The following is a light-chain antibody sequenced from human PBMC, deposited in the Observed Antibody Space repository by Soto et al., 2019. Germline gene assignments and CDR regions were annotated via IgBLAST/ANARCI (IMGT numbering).Light chain of an antibody. Sequence: EIVMTQSPATLSVSPGERATLSCRASQSVGSNLAWYQQKPGQAPRLLIHRASTRATGVPARFSGSGSGTQFTLTIRSLQSEDFAVYYCQHYNNWPQITVGQGTRLDIK. J-gene: IGKJ5*01. V-gene: IGKV3-15*01. CDR3: QHYNNWPQIT. CDR1: QSVGSN. CDR2: RAS.